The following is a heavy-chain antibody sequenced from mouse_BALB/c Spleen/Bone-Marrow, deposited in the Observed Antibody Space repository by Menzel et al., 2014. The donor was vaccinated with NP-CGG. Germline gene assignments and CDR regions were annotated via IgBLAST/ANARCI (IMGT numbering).Heavy chain of an antibody. CDR3: ARDRGRNFYAMDY. D-gene: IGHD2-1*01. V-gene: IGHV2-9*02. CDR2: IWAGGST. CDR1: GFSLTSYG. Sequence: QVQLKQSGPGLVAPSQSLSITCTVSGFSLTSYGVHWVRQPPGKGLEWLGVIWAGGSTNYNSALMSRLSINKDNSKSQVFLKMNGLQTDDTAMYYCARDRGRNFYAMDYWGQGTSVTVSS. J-gene: IGHJ4*01.